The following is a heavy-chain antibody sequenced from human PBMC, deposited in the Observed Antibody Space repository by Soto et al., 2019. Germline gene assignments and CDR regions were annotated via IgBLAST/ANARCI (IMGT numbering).Heavy chain of an antibody. CDR1: GGSISSPNW. D-gene: IGHD3-22*01. J-gene: IGHJ4*02. CDR2: IFHSGST. Sequence: QMQLQESGPGLMKPSGTLSLTCAVSGGSISSPNWWTWVRQPPGQGLEWIGEIFHSGSTNYNPSLKSRVTMLVDKSKNQFSLILNSVTAADTAVYYCARASSGYHSWGQGTLVTVSS. V-gene: IGHV4-4*02. CDR3: ARASSGYHS.